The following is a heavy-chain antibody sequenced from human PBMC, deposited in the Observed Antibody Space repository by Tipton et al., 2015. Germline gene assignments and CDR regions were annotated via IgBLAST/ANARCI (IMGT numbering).Heavy chain of an antibody. CDR2: IHHGGST. Sequence: TLSLTCSVSGDSISSSNWWSWVRQPPGKGLEWIGEIHHGGSTNYNPSLKSRVTISVDTSKNQFSLKLSSVTAADTAVYYCARRSSRFYNNDYWGQGTLVTVSS. J-gene: IGHJ4*02. CDR1: GDSISSSNW. CDR3: ARRSSRFYNNDY. V-gene: IGHV4-4*02. D-gene: IGHD1-14*01.